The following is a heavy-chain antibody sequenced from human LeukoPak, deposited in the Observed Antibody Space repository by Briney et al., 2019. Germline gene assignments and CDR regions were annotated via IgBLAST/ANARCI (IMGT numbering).Heavy chain of an antibody. D-gene: IGHD6-6*01. CDR3: ARDKYSTSSGTSSEFDY. V-gene: IGHV4-38-2*02. Sequence: SETLSLTCTVSGYSITSGYYWGWIRQPPGKGLEWIGSIYHSGSTYYDPSLKSRITISVDTSKNQFSLKLNSLTAADTAVYYCARDKYSTSSGTSSEFDYWGQGTLVTVSS. J-gene: IGHJ4*02. CDR2: IYHSGST. CDR1: GYSITSGYY.